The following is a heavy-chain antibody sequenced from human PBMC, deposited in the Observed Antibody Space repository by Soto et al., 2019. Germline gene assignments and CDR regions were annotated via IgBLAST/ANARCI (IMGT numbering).Heavy chain of an antibody. Sequence: SETLSLTCTVSGGSISSSSYYWGWIRQPPGKGLEWIGSIYYSGSTYYNPSLKSRVTISVDTPKNQFSLKLSSVTAADTAVYYCARQLGKGLFLGHNWFDPWGQGTLVTVSS. CDR2: IYYSGST. D-gene: IGHD3-16*01. J-gene: IGHJ5*02. CDR3: ARQLGKGLFLGHNWFDP. V-gene: IGHV4-39*01. CDR1: GGSISSSSYY.